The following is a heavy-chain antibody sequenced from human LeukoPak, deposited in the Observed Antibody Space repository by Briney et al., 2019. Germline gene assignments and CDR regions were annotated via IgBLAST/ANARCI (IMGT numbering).Heavy chain of an antibody. CDR2: IIPIFGTA. Sequence: VKVSCKASGGTFSSYAISWVRQAPGQGLEWMGGIIPIFGTANYAQEFQGRVTITTDESTSTAYMELSSLRSEDTAVYYCARDGIRATVTTVPYWYFDLWGRGTLVTVSS. V-gene: IGHV1-69*13. D-gene: IGHD4-17*01. CDR3: ARDGIRATVTTVPYWYFDL. J-gene: IGHJ2*01. CDR1: GGTFSSYA.